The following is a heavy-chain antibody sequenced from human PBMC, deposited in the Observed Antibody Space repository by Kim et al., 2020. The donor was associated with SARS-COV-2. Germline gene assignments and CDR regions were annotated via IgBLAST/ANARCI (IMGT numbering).Heavy chain of an antibody. D-gene: IGHD6-19*01. Sequence: SPSLQGPVTISADKSISTAYLQWSSLKASDTAMYYCARPYSSGRFDAFDIWGQGTMVTVSS. J-gene: IGHJ3*02. CDR3: ARPYSSGRFDAFDI. V-gene: IGHV5-51*01.